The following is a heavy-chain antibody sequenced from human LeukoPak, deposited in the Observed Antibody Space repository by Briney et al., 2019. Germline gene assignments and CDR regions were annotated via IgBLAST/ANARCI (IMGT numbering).Heavy chain of an antibody. J-gene: IGHJ4*02. V-gene: IGHV4-59*12. D-gene: IGHD6-13*01. CDR2: IYYSGST. CDR1: GGSISGYY. CDR3: ALAAAGTGGYYFDY. Sequence: SETLSLTCTVSGGSISGYYWNWIRQPPGKGLEWIGYIYYSGSTNYNSSLQSRVTVSLDTSKNQFSLKLSSVTAADTAVYYCALAAAGTGGYYFDYWGQGTLVTVSS.